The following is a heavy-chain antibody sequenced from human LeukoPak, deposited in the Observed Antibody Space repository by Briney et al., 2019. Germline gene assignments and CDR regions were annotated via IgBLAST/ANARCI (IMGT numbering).Heavy chain of an antibody. Sequence: GRSLRLSCVASGFTFSRYGMHWVRQAPGKGLEWVAIIWYDGSNKYYADSVKGRFTISRDTSKNTLYLQMDSLRAEDTAVYYCASGDTTGYSEDAFNIWGQGTMVTVSS. CDR2: IWYDGSNK. CDR3: ASGDTTGYSEDAFNI. J-gene: IGHJ3*02. CDR1: GFTFSRYG. D-gene: IGHD3-22*01. V-gene: IGHV3-33*03.